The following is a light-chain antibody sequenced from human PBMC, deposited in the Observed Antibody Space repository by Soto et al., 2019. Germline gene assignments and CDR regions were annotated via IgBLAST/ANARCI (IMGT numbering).Light chain of an antibody. Sequence: QSALTQPASVSGSLGQSITISCTGTSSDIGGYKYVSWYQQHPGKAPKLIIFGVSNRPSGVSDRFSGSNSGNTASLTISGLQAEDEADYYCTSYSRYRVLVXGGGTK. CDR2: GVS. J-gene: IGLJ2*01. CDR1: SSDIGGYKY. CDR3: TSYSRYRVLV. V-gene: IGLV2-14*01.